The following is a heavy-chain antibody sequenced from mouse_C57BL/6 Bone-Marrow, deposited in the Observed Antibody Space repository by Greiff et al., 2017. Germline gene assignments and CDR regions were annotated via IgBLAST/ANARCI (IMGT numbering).Heavy chain of an antibody. CDR1: GFNIKNTY. Sequence: EVQLQQSVAELVRPGASVKLPCTASGFNIKNTYMHWVKQRPEQGLEWIGRIDPANGNTKYAPKFQGKATITADTSSNTAYLQLSSLTSEDTAIYYCASTYYYGSSYFDYWGQGTTLTVSS. J-gene: IGHJ2*01. V-gene: IGHV14-3*01. CDR2: IDPANGNT. D-gene: IGHD1-1*01. CDR3: ASTYYYGSSYFDY.